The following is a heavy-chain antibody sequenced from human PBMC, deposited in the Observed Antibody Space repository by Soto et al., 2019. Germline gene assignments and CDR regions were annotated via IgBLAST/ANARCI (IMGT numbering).Heavy chain of an antibody. CDR3: ARCLDSGGYCADDYYYGMEV. CDR2: INPNSGGT. Sequence: QGLEWMGWINPNSGGTNYAQKFQGWVTMTRDTSISTAYMELSRLRSDDTAVYYCARCLDSGGYCADDYYYGMEVWGQGTTVIV. D-gene: IGHD1-26*01. V-gene: IGHV1-2*04. J-gene: IGHJ6*02.